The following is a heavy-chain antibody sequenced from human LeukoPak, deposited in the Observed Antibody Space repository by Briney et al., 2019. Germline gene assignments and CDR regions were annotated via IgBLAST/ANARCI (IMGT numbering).Heavy chain of an antibody. J-gene: IGHJ6*02. D-gene: IGHD1-26*01. V-gene: IGHV3-7*05. CDR2: IKQDGSEK. Sequence: GGSLRLSCAASGFNFSSYWMNWVRQAPGKGLEWVANIKQDGSEKYYVDSVKGRFTISRDNAKNSLYLQMSSLRAEDTAVYYCARFSGHYYGMDVWGQGTTVTVSS. CDR3: ARFSGHYYGMDV. CDR1: GFNFSSYW.